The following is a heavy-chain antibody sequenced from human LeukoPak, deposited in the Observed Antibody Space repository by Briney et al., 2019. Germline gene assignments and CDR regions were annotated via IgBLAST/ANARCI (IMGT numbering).Heavy chain of an antibody. J-gene: IGHJ4*02. CDR2: IYTSGST. Sequence: SETLSLTCTVSGGSISNYYWSWIRQPAGKGLEWIGRIYTSGSTNYNPSLKSRVTMSVDTSKNQFSLKLSSVTAADTAVYYCARTATVTTTLDYWGQGTLVTVSS. V-gene: IGHV4-4*07. CDR1: GGSISNYY. D-gene: IGHD4-17*01. CDR3: ARTATVTTTLDY.